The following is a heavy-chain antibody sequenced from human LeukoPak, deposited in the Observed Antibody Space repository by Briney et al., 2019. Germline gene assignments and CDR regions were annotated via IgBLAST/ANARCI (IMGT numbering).Heavy chain of an antibody. J-gene: IGHJ4*02. CDR3: AREKYSSGWYYFDY. D-gene: IGHD6-19*01. Sequence: ASMKVSCKASGYTLTAYYLHWVRQAPGQGLEWMGRINPNSGGTTYAQKFQGRVTMTRDTSIGTAYMELSSLRFDDTAVYYCAREKYSSGWYYFDYWGQGTLVTVSS. V-gene: IGHV1-2*06. CDR1: GYTLTAYY. CDR2: INPNSGGT.